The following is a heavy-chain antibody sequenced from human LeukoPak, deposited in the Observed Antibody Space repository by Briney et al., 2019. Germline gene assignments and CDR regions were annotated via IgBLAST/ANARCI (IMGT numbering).Heavy chain of an antibody. CDR2: ISYDGNDG. V-gene: IGHV3-30-3*01. Sequence: GGSLRLSCAASGFTFNTYSMHWVRQAPGKGLECVTLISYDGNDGNYAESVKGRFTISRDNSKNTLYLQMNSLRAEDTAVYYCARSGYSYGLIPYYFDYWGQGTLVTVSS. CDR1: GFTFNTYS. J-gene: IGHJ4*02. CDR3: ARSGYSYGLIPYYFDY. D-gene: IGHD5-18*01.